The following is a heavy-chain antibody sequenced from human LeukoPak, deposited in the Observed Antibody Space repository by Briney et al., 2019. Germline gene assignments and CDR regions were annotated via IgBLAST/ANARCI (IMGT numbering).Heavy chain of an antibody. CDR2: IYYSGST. Sequence: SETLSLTCNVSGYSISSGFYWGWIRQPPGKGLEWIASIYYSGSTYQNPSLKSRVTISVDTSKRHFSLKLSSVTAADTAVYYCASFERLRLRGSDYWGQGALVIVSS. D-gene: IGHD5-12*01. CDR1: GYSISSGFY. V-gene: IGHV4-38-2*02. CDR3: ASFERLRLRGSDY. J-gene: IGHJ4*02.